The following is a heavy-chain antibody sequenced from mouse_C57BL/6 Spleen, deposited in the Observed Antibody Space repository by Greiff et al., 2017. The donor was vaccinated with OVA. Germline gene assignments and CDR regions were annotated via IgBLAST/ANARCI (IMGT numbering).Heavy chain of an antibody. D-gene: IGHD1-1*01. CDR2: IDPSDSET. CDR3: ARGILRSAWFAY. CDR1: GYTFTSYW. J-gene: IGHJ3*01. V-gene: IGHV1-52*01. Sequence: QVQLQQPGAELVRPGSSVKLSCKASGYTFTSYWMHWVKQRPIQGLDWIGNIDPSDSETHYNQKFKDKATLTVDKSSSTAYMQLSSLTSEDSEVYYGARGILRSAWFAYWGQGTLVTVSA.